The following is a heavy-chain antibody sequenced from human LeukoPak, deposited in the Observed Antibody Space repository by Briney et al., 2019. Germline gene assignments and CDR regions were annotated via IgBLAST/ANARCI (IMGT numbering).Heavy chain of an antibody. V-gene: IGHV3-23*01. CDR1: GFTFSTST. D-gene: IGHD3-9*01. CDR2: ISGSGGSI. CDR3: ARDRTILTGYNWYFDL. J-gene: IGHJ2*01. Sequence: GGSLRLSCAASGFTFSTSTMNWVRQAPGKVLEWVSTISGSGGSIHYADSVKGRFTISRDNSKNTLYLQMNGLRAEDTAVYYCARDRTILTGYNWYFDLWGRGTLVTVSS.